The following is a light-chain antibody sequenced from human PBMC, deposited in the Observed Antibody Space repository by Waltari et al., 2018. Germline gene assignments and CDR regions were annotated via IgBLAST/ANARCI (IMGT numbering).Light chain of an antibody. V-gene: IGKV1-NL1*01. J-gene: IGKJ2*01. Sequence: DIQMTQSPSSLSASVGHRVTITCRASQDIRNSLAWYQQKPGAAPQLLLYAASSLLSGGPSRFSGSGSGTDYTLTISSLQPEDFATYYCQQYYSTPYTFGQGTKLEI. CDR3: QQYYSTPYT. CDR1: QDIRNS. CDR2: AAS.